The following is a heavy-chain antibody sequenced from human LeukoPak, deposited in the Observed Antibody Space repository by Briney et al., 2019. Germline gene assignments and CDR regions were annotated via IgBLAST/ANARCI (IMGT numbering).Heavy chain of an antibody. CDR1: GGSFSGHY. Sequence: SETLSLTCAVYGGSFSGHYWSWIRQPPGKGLEWIGEINHSGSTNYNPSLKSRVTISVDTSKNQFSLKLSSVTAADTAVYYCARGLRYCSGGSCYNRFDYWGQGTLVTVSS. J-gene: IGHJ4*02. D-gene: IGHD2-15*01. CDR2: INHSGST. V-gene: IGHV4-34*01. CDR3: ARGLRYCSGGSCYNRFDY.